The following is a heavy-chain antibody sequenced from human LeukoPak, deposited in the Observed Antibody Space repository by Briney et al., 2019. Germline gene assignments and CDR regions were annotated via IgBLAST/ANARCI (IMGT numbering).Heavy chain of an antibody. CDR3: AHRPALVTTNGAFDI. CDR1: GFSLSTSGVG. J-gene: IGHJ3*02. CDR2: IFWNDDK. D-gene: IGHD3-22*01. Sequence: VSGPTLVNPTQTLTLTCTFSGFSLSTSGVGVGWIRQPPGKALEWLALIFWNDDKRYSPSLKSRLTITKDTSKNQVVLTMTNMDPVDTATYYCAHRPALVTTNGAFDIWGQGTMVTVSS. V-gene: IGHV2-5*01.